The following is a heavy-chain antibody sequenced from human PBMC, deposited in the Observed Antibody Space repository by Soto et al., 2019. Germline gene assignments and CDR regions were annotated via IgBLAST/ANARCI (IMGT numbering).Heavy chain of an antibody. D-gene: IGHD1-26*01. V-gene: IGHV3-23*01. CDR2: ISGSGGST. CDR1: GFTFSSYA. J-gene: IGHJ4*02. CDR3: AKDREGKWELLHYFDY. Sequence: GGSLRLSCAASGFTFSSYAMSWVRQAPGKGLEWVSAISGSGGSTYYADSVKGRFTISRDNSKNTLYLQMNSLRAEDTAVYYCAKDREGKWELLHYFDYWGQGTLVTVSS.